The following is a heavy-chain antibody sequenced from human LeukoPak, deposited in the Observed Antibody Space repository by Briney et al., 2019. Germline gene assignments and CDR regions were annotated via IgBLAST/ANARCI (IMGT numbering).Heavy chain of an antibody. CDR3: ARPSRPDGYYGMDV. CDR1: GGFISSYY. Sequence: SETLALLRTVSGGFISSYYWSWIRQPPGKGLEWDGDIYYSGSTNYNPSLKSRVTISVDTSKNQSSLKLSSVTAADTAVYYCARPSRPDGYYGMDVWGQGTTVTVSS. CDR2: IYYSGST. D-gene: IGHD5-24*01. J-gene: IGHJ6*02. V-gene: IGHV4-59*08.